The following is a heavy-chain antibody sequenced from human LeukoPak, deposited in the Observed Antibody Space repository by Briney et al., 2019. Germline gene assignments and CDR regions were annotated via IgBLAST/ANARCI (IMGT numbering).Heavy chain of an antibody. CDR2: IYYSGST. V-gene: IGHV4-59*01. J-gene: IGHJ4*02. Sequence: SETLSLTCTVSGGSISSYYWSWIRQPPGKGLEWMGYIYYSGSTNYNPSLKSRVTISVDTSKNQFSLKLSSVTAADTAVYDCARGPSPYSSSWYFDYWGQGTLVTVSS. CDR1: GGSISSYY. D-gene: IGHD6-13*01. CDR3: ARGPSPYSSSWYFDY.